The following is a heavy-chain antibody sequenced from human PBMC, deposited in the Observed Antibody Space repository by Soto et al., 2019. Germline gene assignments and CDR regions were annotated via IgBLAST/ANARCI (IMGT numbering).Heavy chain of an antibody. D-gene: IGHD2-15*01. CDR3: ATHVKGYCSGGSCYENYFDY. CDR2: ISGSGGST. CDR1: GFTFSSYA. V-gene: IGHV3-23*01. Sequence: PGGSLRLSCAASGFTFSSYAMSWVRQAPGKGLEWVSAISGSGGSTYYADSVKGRFTISRDNSKNTLYLQMNSLRAEDTAVYYCATHVKGYCSGGSCYENYFDYWGQGTLVTVSS. J-gene: IGHJ4*02.